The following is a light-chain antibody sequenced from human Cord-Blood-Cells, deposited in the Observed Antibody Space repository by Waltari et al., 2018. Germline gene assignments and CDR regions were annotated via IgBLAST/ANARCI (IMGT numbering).Light chain of an antibody. J-gene: IGKJ3*01. CDR2: GGS. CDR1: HDISNY. CDR3: QQYDNLFT. V-gene: IGKV1-33*01. Sequence: DIQMTQYPSSLSASVGDRVTITCQASHDISNYLNWYQQKPGKAPKLLIYGGSNLETGVASRVSGGESGTDFTFTISSLQPEDIATYYCQQYDNLFTLGPGTKVDIK.